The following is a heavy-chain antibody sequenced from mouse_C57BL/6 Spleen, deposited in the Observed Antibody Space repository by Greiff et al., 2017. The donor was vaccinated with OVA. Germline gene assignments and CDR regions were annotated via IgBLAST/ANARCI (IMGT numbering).Heavy chain of an antibody. Sequence: QVQLQQPGAELVRPGTSVKLSCKASGYTFTSYWMHWVKQRPGQGLEWIGVIDPSDSYTNYNQKFKGKATLTVDPSSSTAYMQLSSLTSEDSAVYYCAREYYGSGYFDVWGTGTTVTVSS. CDR1: GYTFTSYW. V-gene: IGHV1-59*01. CDR3: AREYYGSGYFDV. D-gene: IGHD1-1*01. CDR2: IDPSDSYT. J-gene: IGHJ1*03.